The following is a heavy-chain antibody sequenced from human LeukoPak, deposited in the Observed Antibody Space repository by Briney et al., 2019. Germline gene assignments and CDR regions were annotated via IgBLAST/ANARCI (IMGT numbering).Heavy chain of an antibody. D-gene: IGHD6-19*01. CDR2: ISHNGGIT. CDR1: GFTFDNFV. J-gene: IGHJ4*02. V-gene: IGHV3-64D*06. Sequence: GGPLRLSCSASGFTFDNFVMHWVRQAPGKGLEYVSGISHNGGITYYADSVKGRFTISRDNSKNTLFLQMTSLRAEDTAVYHCVKQIRGWVYWGQGTLVTVSS. CDR3: VKQIRGWVY.